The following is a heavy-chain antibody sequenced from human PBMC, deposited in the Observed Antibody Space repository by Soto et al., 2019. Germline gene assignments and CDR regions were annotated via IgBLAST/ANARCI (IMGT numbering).Heavy chain of an antibody. Sequence: GGSLRLSCAASGITLGSYWMSWVRQAPGKGLEWFAAIKWDASEKKDVDSVRGRCSMSGDNAKNSVYLQMYNLRAEDTAVYYCARGSGYGSGASVNLYLDSWGHGALVTVSS. J-gene: IGHJ4*01. CDR2: IKWDASEK. V-gene: IGHV3-7*01. CDR1: GITLGSYW. CDR3: ARGSGYGSGASVNLYLDS. D-gene: IGHD3-10*01.